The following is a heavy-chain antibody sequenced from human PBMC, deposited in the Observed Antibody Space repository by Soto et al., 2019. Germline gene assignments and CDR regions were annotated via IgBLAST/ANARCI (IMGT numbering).Heavy chain of an antibody. CDR3: AKSVGSGWSKSDY. V-gene: IGHV3-23*01. CDR2: ITSTGGST. J-gene: IGHJ4*02. D-gene: IGHD6-19*01. CDR1: GFTFSSNA. Sequence: EVQLLESGGGLVQPGGSLRLSCAASGFTFSSNAMSWVRQTPGKGLEWASAITSTGGSTYYADSVKGRFTISRDNSKNTLFLRMNSLRAEATDIYYWAKSVGSGWSKSDYWGQGTLVTVSS.